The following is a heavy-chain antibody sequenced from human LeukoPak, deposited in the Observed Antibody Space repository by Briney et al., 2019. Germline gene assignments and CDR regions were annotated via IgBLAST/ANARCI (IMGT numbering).Heavy chain of an antibody. CDR2: INPNSGGT. D-gene: IGHD3-3*01. CDR1: GYTFTGYY. J-gene: IGHJ6*03. Sequence: ASVKVSCKASGYTFTGYYMHWVRQAPGQGLEWMGWINPNSGGTNYAQKFQGRVTMTRDTSISTAYMELSRLRSDDTAVYCCVRARYTKIRFLEWLTPNYYYYYMDVWGKGTTVTVSS. V-gene: IGHV1-2*02. CDR3: VRARYTKIRFLEWLTPNYYYYYMDV.